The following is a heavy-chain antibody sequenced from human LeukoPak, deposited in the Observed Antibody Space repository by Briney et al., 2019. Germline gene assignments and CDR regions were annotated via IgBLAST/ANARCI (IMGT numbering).Heavy chain of an antibody. CDR1: GFTFSSYS. Sequence: GGSLRLSCAASGFTFSSYSMNWVRQAPGKGLEWVSSINSSSSYIYYADSVRGLFTISRDNTKNSLYLQMNSLRAEDTAVYYCARVATGYSSAYWGQGTLVTVSS. J-gene: IGHJ4*02. CDR3: ARVATGYSSAY. CDR2: INSSSSYI. D-gene: IGHD6-19*01. V-gene: IGHV3-21*01.